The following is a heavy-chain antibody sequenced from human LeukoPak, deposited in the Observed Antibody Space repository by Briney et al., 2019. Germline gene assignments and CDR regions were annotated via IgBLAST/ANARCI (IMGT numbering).Heavy chain of an antibody. V-gene: IGHV4-39*07. Sequence: SETLTLTCTVSGGSISSSSYYWGWIRQPPGKGLEWIGSIYYSGSTYYNPSLKSQVTISVDTSKNQFSLKLSSVTAADTAVYYCARVMITFGGVIVIPSVFDYWGQGTLVNVSS. CDR1: GGSISSSSYY. D-gene: IGHD3-16*02. CDR3: ARVMITFGGVIVIPSVFDY. CDR2: IYYSGST. J-gene: IGHJ4*02.